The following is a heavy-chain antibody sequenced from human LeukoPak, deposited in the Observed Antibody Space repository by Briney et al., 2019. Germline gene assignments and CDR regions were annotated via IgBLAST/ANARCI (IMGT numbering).Heavy chain of an antibody. CDR3: ASIRKDTWYFDY. CDR2: VIDNGSGT. J-gene: IGHJ4*02. D-gene: IGHD3-3*02. V-gene: IGHV3-23*01. Sequence: GGSLRLSCAASGFTFSSYDMTWVRQAPGKGLAWVSSVIDNGSGTTHADSVNGRFTISRDNSKNTLYLQMHSLTAEDTAIYYCASIRKDTWYFDYWGQGTLVTVSS. CDR1: GFTFSSYD.